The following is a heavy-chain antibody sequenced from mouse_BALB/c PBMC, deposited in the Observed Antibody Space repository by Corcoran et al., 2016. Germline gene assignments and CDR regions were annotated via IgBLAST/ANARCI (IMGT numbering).Heavy chain of an antibody. J-gene: IGHJ4*01. D-gene: IGHD6-1*01. CDR2: INTYTGES. CDR1: GYTFTNYG. V-gene: IGHV9-3-1*01. CDR3: AREPYAMDY. Sequence: QIQLVQSGTELKKPGETVKISCKASGYTFTNYGMNWVKQAPGKGLKWMGWINTYTGESTYADDFKGRFAFSLETSASTAYLQINNLKNEDTATYFCAREPYAMDYWGQGTSVTVSS.